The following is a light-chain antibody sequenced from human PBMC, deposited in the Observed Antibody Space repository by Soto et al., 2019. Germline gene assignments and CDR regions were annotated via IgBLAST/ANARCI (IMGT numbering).Light chain of an antibody. Sequence: EIVLTQSPGTLALSPGDGATLSCRASQSVSKYLAWYQQKPGQAPRLLICGAFSRATGIPDSFSGSGAGTDFALTLSRLEPEDFAMYYCQQYGASPQTLGQGTKVELK. CDR1: QSVSKY. V-gene: IGKV3-20*01. CDR3: QQYGASPQT. CDR2: GAF. J-gene: IGKJ1*01.